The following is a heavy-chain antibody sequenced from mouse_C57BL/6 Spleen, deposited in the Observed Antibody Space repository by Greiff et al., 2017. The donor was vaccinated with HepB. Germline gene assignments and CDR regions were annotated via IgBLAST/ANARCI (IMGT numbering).Heavy chain of an antibody. CDR1: GFTFSSYT. V-gene: IGHV5-9*01. D-gene: IGHD1-1*01. CDR3: ARQITSYYAMDY. J-gene: IGHJ4*01. CDR2: ISGGGGNT. Sequence: EVMLVESGGGLVKPGGSLKLSCAASGFTFSSYTMSWVRQTPEKRLEWVATISGGGGNTYYPDSVKGRFTISRDNAKNTLYLQMSSLRSEDTALYYCARQITSYYAMDYWGQGTSVTVSS.